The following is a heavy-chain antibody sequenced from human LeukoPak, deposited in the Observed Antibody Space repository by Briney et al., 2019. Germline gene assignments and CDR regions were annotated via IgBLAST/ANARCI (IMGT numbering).Heavy chain of an antibody. J-gene: IGHJ4*02. CDR3: AQTLGKYSSYYFDY. V-gene: IGHV3-23*01. CDR1: GFTFSSYA. CDR2: ISGSGGST. Sequence: GGSLRLSCAASGFTFSSYAMSWVRQAPGKGLEWVSAISGSGGSTYYADSVKGRFTISRDNSKNTLYLQMNSLRAEDTAVYYCAQTLGKYSSYYFDYWGQGTLVTVSS. D-gene: IGHD5-18*01.